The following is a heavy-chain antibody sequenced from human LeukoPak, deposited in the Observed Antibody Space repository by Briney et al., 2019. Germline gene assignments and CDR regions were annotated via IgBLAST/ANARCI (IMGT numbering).Heavy chain of an antibody. V-gene: IGHV3-23*01. Sequence: GGSLRLSCAASGFTFSSYGMSWVRQAPGKGLEWVSAISGSGSTHYADSVKGRFTISRDNSKNTLYLLMNSLRAEDTAVYYCAKYWSVVTATLDYWGQGTLVTVSS. CDR3: AKYWSVVTATLDY. J-gene: IGHJ4*02. CDR2: ISGSGST. CDR1: GFTFSSYG. D-gene: IGHD2-21*02.